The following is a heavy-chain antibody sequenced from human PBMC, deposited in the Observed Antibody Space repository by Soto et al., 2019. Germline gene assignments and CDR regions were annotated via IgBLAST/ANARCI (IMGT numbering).Heavy chain of an antibody. V-gene: IGHV3-23*01. Sequence: EVQLLESGGGLVQPGGSLRLSCAASGFTFSSYAMSWVRQAPGKGLEWVSAISGSGGSTYYADSVKGRFTISRDNTKNTLELQMNSLRAEDTAVYYCAKDSSGWPYYYYYDGMDVCGQGTTVTVS. J-gene: IGHJ6*02. D-gene: IGHD6-19*01. CDR3: AKDSSGWPYYYYYDGMDV. CDR1: GFTFSSYA. CDR2: ISGSGGST.